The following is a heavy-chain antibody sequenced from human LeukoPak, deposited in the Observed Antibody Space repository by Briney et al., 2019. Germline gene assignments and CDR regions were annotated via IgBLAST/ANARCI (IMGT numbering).Heavy chain of an antibody. CDR3: ARVRRAGAPIYFDY. Sequence: GGSLRLSCVASGFTFGKYWMSWVRQAPGKGLEWVANIKLDGSEKNYVDSLKGRITISRDNAKNSLFLQMSSLGDEDTAVYYCARVRRAGAPIYFDYWGQGTLVTVSS. CDR1: GFTFGKYW. CDR2: IKLDGSEK. J-gene: IGHJ4*02. D-gene: IGHD5-24*01. V-gene: IGHV3-7*01.